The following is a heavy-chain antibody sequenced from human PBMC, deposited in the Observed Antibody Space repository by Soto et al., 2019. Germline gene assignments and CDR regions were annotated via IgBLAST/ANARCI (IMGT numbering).Heavy chain of an antibody. CDR1: GFTFSSYW. D-gene: IGHD3-9*01. Sequence: PGGSLRLSCAASGFTFSSYWMSWVRQAPGKGLEWVANIKQDGSEKYYVDSVKGRFTIPRDNAKNSLYLQMNSLRAEDTAVYYCARVQYFDWLFPYYYHGMDVWGQGTTVTVSS. J-gene: IGHJ6*02. V-gene: IGHV3-7*03. CDR2: IKQDGSEK. CDR3: ARVQYFDWLFPYYYHGMDV.